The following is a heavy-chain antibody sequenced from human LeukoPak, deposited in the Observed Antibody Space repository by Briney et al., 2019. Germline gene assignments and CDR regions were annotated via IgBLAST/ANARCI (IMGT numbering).Heavy chain of an antibody. CDR1: GGTFSSYA. J-gene: IGHJ5*02. D-gene: IGHD2-2*01. CDR2: IIPIFGTA. CDR3: ARAGIGCSSTSCPRTHNWFDP. V-gene: IGHV1-69*01. Sequence: SVTVSCKASGGTFSSYAISWVRQAPGQGLEWMGGIIPIFGTANYAQKFQGRVTITADESTSTAYMELSSLRSEDTAVYYCARAGIGCSSTSCPRTHNWFDPWGQGTLVTVSS.